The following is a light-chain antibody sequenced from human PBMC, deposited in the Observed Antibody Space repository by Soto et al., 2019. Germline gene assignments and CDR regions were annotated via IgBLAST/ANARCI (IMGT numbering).Light chain of an antibody. CDR3: QQSYSTPLT. Sequence: DIQMTQSPSSLSASVGDRVTITCRASQSISSYLNWYQQKPGKAPKLLIYAASSLQSGVPSRFSGSGSGTDFTLTISSLQPEDFATYYCQQSYSTPLTFGRGTRREIK. CDR1: QSISSY. CDR2: AAS. J-gene: IGKJ2*01. V-gene: IGKV1-39*01.